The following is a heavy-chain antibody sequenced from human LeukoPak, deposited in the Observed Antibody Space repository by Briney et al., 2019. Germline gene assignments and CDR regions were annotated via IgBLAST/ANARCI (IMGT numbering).Heavy chain of an antibody. Sequence: GGSLRLSCAASGFTFSSYAMSWVRHAPGKGLEWVSAISGSGGSTYYADSVRGRFTISIDNSKNTPYLQMNSLRAEDTAVYYCAKDRGGYYYDSSGYYNYWGQGTLVTVSS. J-gene: IGHJ4*02. CDR1: GFTFSSYA. CDR2: ISGSGGST. CDR3: AKDRGGYYYDSSGYYNY. V-gene: IGHV3-23*01. D-gene: IGHD3-22*01.